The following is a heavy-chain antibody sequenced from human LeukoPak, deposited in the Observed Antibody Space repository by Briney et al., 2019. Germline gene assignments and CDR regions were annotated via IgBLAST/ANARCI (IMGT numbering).Heavy chain of an antibody. V-gene: IGHV3-66*01. CDR1: GFNIXXXX. J-gene: IGHJ6*02. CDR2: IYSGGDT. Sequence: RLSCXASGFNIXXXXXXWVXXXXGXXLXGVSVIYSGGDTFYTDSVKGRFTISRDNSKNTVYLQMNSLTAADTAVYYCARDWXXXTGMDVWGXXXXXXXXS. CDR3: ARDWXXXTGMDV.